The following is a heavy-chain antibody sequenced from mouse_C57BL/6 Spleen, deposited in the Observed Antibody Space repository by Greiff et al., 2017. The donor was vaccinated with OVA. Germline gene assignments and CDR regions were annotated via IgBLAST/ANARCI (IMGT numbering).Heavy chain of an antibody. Sequence: EVQLVESGGGLVKPGGSLKLSCAASGFTFSSYAMSWVRQTPEQGLEWVATISDGGSYTYYPDNVKGRFPFTIDNAKNNLYLHMSHLKSEDTAIYYCARGYDYDVAYWGQGTLVTVSA. CDR3: ARGYDYDVAY. CDR2: ISDGGSYT. V-gene: IGHV5-4*01. D-gene: IGHD2-4*01. J-gene: IGHJ3*01. CDR1: GFTFSSYA.